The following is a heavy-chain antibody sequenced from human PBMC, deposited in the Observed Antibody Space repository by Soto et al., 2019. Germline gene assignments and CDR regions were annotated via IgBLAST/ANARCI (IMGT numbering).Heavy chain of an antibody. CDR3: ARENHPRVYCSSTSCYNWFDP. Sequence: SETLSLTCTVSGGSISSSSYYWGWIRQPPGKELEWIGSIYYSGSTYYNPSLKSRVTISVDTSKNQFSLKLSSVTAADTAVYYCARENHPRVYCSSTSCYNWFDPWGQGTLVTVSS. CDR1: GGSISSSSYY. V-gene: IGHV4-39*02. CDR2: IYYSGST. D-gene: IGHD2-2*01. J-gene: IGHJ5*02.